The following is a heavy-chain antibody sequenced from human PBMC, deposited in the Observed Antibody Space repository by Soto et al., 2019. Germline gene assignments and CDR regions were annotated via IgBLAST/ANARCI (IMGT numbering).Heavy chain of an antibody. CDR2: ISGSDDST. CDR3: AKDWPLDY. J-gene: IGHJ4*02. CDR1: GFTFTSYF. V-gene: IGHV3-23*01. Sequence: GGSLRLSCAASGFTFTSYFMSWVRQAPGKGLEWVSTISGSDDSTNYADSVKGRFTISRDNSKNTLFLQMNSLRAGDTALYYCAKDWPLDYWGQGTLVTVSS.